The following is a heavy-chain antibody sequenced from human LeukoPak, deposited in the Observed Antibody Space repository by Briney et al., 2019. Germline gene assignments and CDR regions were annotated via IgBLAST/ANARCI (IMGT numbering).Heavy chain of an antibody. CDR3: ARGIRGELLVGMDV. CDR2: IHITSDWV. Sequence: PGGSLRLSCAASGFTFSAYNMNWVRQAPGKGLEWVSSIHITSDWVYYADSVKGRFTISRDSAKNSLYLQMNSLRAEDTAVYYCARGIRGELLVGMDVWGQGTTVTVSS. J-gene: IGHJ6*02. CDR1: GFTFSAYN. V-gene: IGHV3-21*01. D-gene: IGHD1-26*01.